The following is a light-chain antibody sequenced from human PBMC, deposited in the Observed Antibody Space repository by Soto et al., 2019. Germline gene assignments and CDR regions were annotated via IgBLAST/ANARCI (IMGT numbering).Light chain of an antibody. V-gene: IGKV3-20*01. Sequence: EIVLTQSPGTLSLSPGERATFSCRASQSVSRSYLAWYQQKPGQGPGSLMCVASSWANAIPDRFSGSGSGTGFTLTISRLEPEDFAVYYCQQYGSSPWTFGQGTKVDIK. CDR2: VAS. CDR3: QQYGSSPWT. CDR1: QSVSRSY. J-gene: IGKJ1*01.